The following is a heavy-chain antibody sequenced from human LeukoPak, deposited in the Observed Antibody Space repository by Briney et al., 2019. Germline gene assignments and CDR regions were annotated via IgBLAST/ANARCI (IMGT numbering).Heavy chain of an antibody. CDR3: ARDQQRGRVPDDY. Sequence: GASVTVSFTASGYTFTSYGISWVRQAPGQGLEWMGWISAYNGNTNYAQKLQGRVTMTTDTSTSTAYMELRSLRSDDTAVYYCARDQQRGRVPDDYWAREPWSPSPQ. J-gene: IGHJ4*02. CDR1: GYTFTSYG. V-gene: IGHV1-18*01. CDR2: ISAYNGNT. D-gene: IGHD6-25*01.